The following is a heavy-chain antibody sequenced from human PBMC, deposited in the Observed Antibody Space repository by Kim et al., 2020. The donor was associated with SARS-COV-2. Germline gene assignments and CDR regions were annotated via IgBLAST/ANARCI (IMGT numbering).Heavy chain of an antibody. CDR3: ARSYSRGAFDI. CDR2: IYYSGST. V-gene: IGHV4-59*08. CDR1: GGSISSYY. Sequence: SETLSLTCTVSGGSISSYYWSWIRQPPGKGLEWIGYIYYSGSTNYNPSLKSRVTISVDTSKNQFSLKLSSVTAADTAVYYCARSYSRGAFDIWGQGTMVT. D-gene: IGHD6-13*01. J-gene: IGHJ3*02.